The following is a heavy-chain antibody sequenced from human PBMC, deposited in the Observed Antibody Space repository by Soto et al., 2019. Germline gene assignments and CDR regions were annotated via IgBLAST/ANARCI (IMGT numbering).Heavy chain of an antibody. J-gene: IGHJ5*02. V-gene: IGHV2-26*04. D-gene: IGHD6-13*01. CDR3: ASTYSTSWYWFDP. Sequence: QVTVKESGPVLVKPTETLTLTCTVSGFSLSNAGLGVSWIRQPPGKALEWLAHIFSNDEKSYSTSLKSRLTNSKDTSKSQVVLIMTNIDPVDTATYYCASTYSTSWYWFDPWGQGTLVTVSS. CDR1: GFSLSNAGLG. CDR2: IFSNDEK.